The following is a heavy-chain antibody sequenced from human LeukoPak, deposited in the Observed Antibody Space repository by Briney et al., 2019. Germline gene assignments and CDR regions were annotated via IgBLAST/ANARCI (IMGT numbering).Heavy chain of an antibody. J-gene: IGHJ4*02. D-gene: IGHD6-19*01. CDR3: APEQVSGSAWCFDY. CDR1: DCSIPRYL. V-gene: IGHV4-4*07. Sequence: ESCPGLALTSEPLSLTFTVSDCSIPRYLWSWIRQPAGKGLEWLRRIHTSGTTTYSPSFQSRVTMSMDTSKKQITLRLSSVTAADTAVYYCAPEQVSGSAWCFDYWGRGSLVTVSS. CDR2: IHTSGTT.